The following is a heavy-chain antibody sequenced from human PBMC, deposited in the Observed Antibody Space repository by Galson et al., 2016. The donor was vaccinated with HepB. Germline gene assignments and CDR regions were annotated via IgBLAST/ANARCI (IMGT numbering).Heavy chain of an antibody. V-gene: IGHV3-53*01. CDR2: IYNAGDT. D-gene: IGHD5-12*01. J-gene: IGHJ3*01. Sequence: SLRLSCAASGFSVRHNYMSWVRQAPGEGLEWVSIIYNAGDTNYADSVKGRFTVSRDNSKNTLYLQMNTLRAEDTAVYFCARDSGLGGFDVWGQGTGVTVSS. CDR3: ARDSGLGGFDV. CDR1: GFSVRHNY.